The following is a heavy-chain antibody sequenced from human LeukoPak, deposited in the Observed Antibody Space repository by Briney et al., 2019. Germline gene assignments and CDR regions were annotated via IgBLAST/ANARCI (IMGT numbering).Heavy chain of an antibody. CDR3: ARGSYYFS. Sequence: PGGSLRLSCAASGFTFSDYHMSWIRQAPGKGLEWVSHIGSSGSAIFYADSVRGRFTISRDNAKNSLFLQMNSLGDEDTAVYYCARGSYYFSWGQGTLVTVSS. D-gene: IGHD1-26*01. CDR2: IGSSGSAI. J-gene: IGHJ5*02. CDR1: GFTFSDYH. V-gene: IGHV3-11*01.